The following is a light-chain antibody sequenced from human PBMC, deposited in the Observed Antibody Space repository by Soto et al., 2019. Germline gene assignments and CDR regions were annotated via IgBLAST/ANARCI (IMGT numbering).Light chain of an antibody. V-gene: IGLV2-8*01. CDR3: CSGAGSNNYV. CDR1: SSDVGGYNY. J-gene: IGLJ1*01. CDR2: EVN. Sequence: QSVLTQPPSASGSPGQSVTISCTGTSSDVGGYNYVSWYQQHPGKAPKLVIFEVNKRPSGVPDRFSGSKSGNTASLTVSGLQADDEADYYCCSGAGSNNYVFGTETKLTVL.